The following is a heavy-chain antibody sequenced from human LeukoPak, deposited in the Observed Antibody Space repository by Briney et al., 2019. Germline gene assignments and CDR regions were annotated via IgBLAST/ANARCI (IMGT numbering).Heavy chain of an antibody. J-gene: IGHJ5*02. CDR3: AKDLSVAGMDWFDP. V-gene: IGHV3-30*02. CDR1: GFTFSGYG. Sequence: TGGSLRLSCAASGFTFSGYGMHWVRQAPGKGPEWVAFIRYDGSNKYYADSVKGRFTISRDNSKNTLYLQMNSLRAEDTAVYYCAKDLSVAGMDWFDPWGQGTLVTVSS. CDR2: IRYDGSNK. D-gene: IGHD6-19*01.